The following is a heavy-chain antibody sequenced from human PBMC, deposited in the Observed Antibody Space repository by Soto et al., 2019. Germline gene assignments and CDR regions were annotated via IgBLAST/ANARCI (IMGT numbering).Heavy chain of an antibody. V-gene: IGHV4-30-2*01. CDR3: ARGGTVQLWRMDG. D-gene: IGHD5-18*01. J-gene: IGHJ6*02. Sequence: TLSLNFGVSGVYIIRGGDSWSLIRQPPGKGLEWIGFIYYNGYTYYNPSLKSRVTISVDRSKNKISLKLSSVTAADTAVYYCARGGTVQLWRMDGWGQGIKVTVSS. CDR2: IYYNGYT. CDR1: GVYIIRGGDS.